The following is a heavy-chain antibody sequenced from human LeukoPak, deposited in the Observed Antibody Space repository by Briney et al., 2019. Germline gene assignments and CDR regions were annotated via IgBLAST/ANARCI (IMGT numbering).Heavy chain of an antibody. CDR2: ISGRGGST. V-gene: IGHV3-23*01. J-gene: IGHJ4*02. D-gene: IGHD3-10*01. CDR1: GFTFSSYA. CDR3: AKRIAMVRGVISNPFFDY. Sequence: GGSLRHSCAASGFTFSSYAMSWVRQAPGKGLEWVAAISGRGGSTYYADSVKGRFTISRDNSKNTLYLQMNSLRAEDTAVYYCAKRIAMVRGVISNPFFDYWGQGTLVTVSS.